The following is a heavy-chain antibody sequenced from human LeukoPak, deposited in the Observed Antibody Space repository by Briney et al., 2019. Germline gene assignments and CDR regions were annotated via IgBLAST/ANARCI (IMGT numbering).Heavy chain of an antibody. J-gene: IGHJ3*02. Sequence: PSETLSLTCTVSGGSISSSSYYWGWIRQPPGKGLEWIGCIYYSGSTYYNPSLKSRVTISVDTSKNQFSLKLSSVTAADTAVYYCASSLGYCSGGSCYPDAFDIWGQGTMVTVSS. CDR1: GGSISSSSYY. V-gene: IGHV4-39*01. CDR3: ASSLGYCSGGSCYPDAFDI. D-gene: IGHD2-15*01. CDR2: IYYSGST.